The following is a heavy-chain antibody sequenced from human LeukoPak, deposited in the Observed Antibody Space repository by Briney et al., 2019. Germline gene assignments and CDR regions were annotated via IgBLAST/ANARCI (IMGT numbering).Heavy chain of an antibody. CDR2: ISSSSSYI. CDR3: ARGGYFDLWSGYSKYFDH. J-gene: IGHJ4*02. D-gene: IGHD3-3*01. V-gene: IGHV3-21*04. Sequence: GGSLRLSCAASGFTFSSYSMNWVRQAPGKGLEWVSSISSSSSYIYYADSVKGRFTISRDNAKNSLYLQMNSLRAEDTAVYYCARGGYFDLWSGYSKYFDHWGQGTPVTVSS. CDR1: GFTFSSYS.